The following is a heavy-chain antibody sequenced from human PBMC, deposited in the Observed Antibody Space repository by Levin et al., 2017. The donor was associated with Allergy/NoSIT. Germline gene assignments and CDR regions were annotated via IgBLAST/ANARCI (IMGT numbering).Heavy chain of an antibody. CDR2: ISSSSSYI. CDR3: ARGLGAARPGGYYFDY. Sequence: GGSLRLSCAASGFTFSSYSMNWVRQAPGKGLEWVSSISSSSSYIYYADSVKGRFTISRDNAKNSLYLQMNSLRAEDTAVYYCARGLGAARPGGYYFDYWGQGTLVTVSS. CDR1: GFTFSSYS. J-gene: IGHJ4*02. D-gene: IGHD6-6*01. V-gene: IGHV3-21*01.